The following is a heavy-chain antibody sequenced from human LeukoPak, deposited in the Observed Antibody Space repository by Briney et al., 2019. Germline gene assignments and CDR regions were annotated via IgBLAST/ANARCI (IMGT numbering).Heavy chain of an antibody. J-gene: IGHJ4*02. V-gene: IGHV3-33*01. Sequence: GGSLRLSCAASGFTFSSYGMHGVREAPGKGLDWGAVKWYDGSNKYYADPVKGRFTISRDNSKNTLYLQMNSLRAEDTAVYYCARDRNVLLWFRELSILFDYWGQGTLVTVSS. D-gene: IGHD3-10*01. CDR2: KWYDGSNK. CDR1: GFTFSSYG. CDR3: ARDRNVLLWFRELSILFDY.